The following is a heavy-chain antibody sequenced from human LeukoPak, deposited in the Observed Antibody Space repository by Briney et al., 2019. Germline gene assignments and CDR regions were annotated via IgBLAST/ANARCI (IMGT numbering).Heavy chain of an antibody. CDR3: ARGIPYYYGSGSYSAFDI. CDR2: ISGSGGST. CDR1: GFTFSSYA. Sequence: GGSLRLSCAASGFTFSSYAMSWVRQAPGKGLEWVSAISGSGGSTYYADSVKGRFTISRDNAKNSLYLQMNSLRDEDTAVYYCARGIPYYYGSGSYSAFDIWGQGTMVTVSS. J-gene: IGHJ3*02. V-gene: IGHV3-23*01. D-gene: IGHD3-10*01.